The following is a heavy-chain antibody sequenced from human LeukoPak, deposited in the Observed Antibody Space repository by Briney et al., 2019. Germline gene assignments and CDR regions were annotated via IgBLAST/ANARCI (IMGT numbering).Heavy chain of an antibody. Sequence: PGGSLRLSCAASGFTFSSYWMHWVRQAPGKGLVWVSRINSDGSSTSYADSVKGRFTISRDNSKNTLYLQVNSLRAEDTAVYYCARGPYGGQGLVGAFDIWGQGTMVTVSS. D-gene: IGHD4/OR15-4a*01. J-gene: IGHJ3*02. CDR1: GFTFSSYW. CDR3: ARGPYGGQGLVGAFDI. V-gene: IGHV3-74*01. CDR2: INSDGSST.